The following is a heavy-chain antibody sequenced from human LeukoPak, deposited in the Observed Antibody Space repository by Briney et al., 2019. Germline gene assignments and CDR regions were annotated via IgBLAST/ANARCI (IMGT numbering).Heavy chain of an antibody. CDR2: ISISGGST. CDR1: GFTFSSYG. J-gene: IGHJ4*02. V-gene: IGHV3-23*01. CDR3: AKVFFMDY. Sequence: GGSLRLSCAASGFTFSSYGMSWVRQAPGKGLEWVAAISISGGSTNYADSVKGRFTISRDNSKNTLYLQMNSLRAEDTAVYYCAKVFFMDYWGQGTLVTVSS. D-gene: IGHD2-8*01.